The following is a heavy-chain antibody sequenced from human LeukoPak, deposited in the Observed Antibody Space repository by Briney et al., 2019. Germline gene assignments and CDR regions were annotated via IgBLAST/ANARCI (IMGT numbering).Heavy chain of an antibody. V-gene: IGHV3-23*01. J-gene: IGHJ4*02. CDR3: ANGPKAIQLTY. D-gene: IGHD5-18*01. CDR2: ISGSGGST. Sequence: RPGGSLRLSCAASGFTFSSYAMSWVRQAPGKGLEWVSAISGSGGSTYYADSVKGRFTISRDNSKNTLYLQMNSLRAEDTAVYYCANGPKAIQLTYWGQGTLVTVSS. CDR1: GFTFSSYA.